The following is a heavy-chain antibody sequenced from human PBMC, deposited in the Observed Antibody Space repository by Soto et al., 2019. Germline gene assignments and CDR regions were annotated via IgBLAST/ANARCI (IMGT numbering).Heavy chain of an antibody. D-gene: IGHD2-21*01. CDR2: ISGSGDIT. J-gene: IGHJ3*02. V-gene: IGHV3-23*01. CDR3: AKGCDGSIADAFDI. Sequence: EVQVLESGGDLVQPGGSLRLTCAVSGFAFSTSSINWVRQAPGKGLEWVSSISGSGDITYYAESVTGRFTVSRDNSKSKVYLQMTSLRVEDPAVYHCAKGCDGSIADAFDIWGQGTMVNVSS. CDR1: GFAFSTSS.